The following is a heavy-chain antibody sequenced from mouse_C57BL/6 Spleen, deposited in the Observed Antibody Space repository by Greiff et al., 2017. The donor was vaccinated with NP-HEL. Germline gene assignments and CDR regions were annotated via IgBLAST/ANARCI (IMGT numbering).Heavy chain of an antibody. Sequence: EVQLVESGGGLVQPKGSLKLSCAASGFSFNTYAMNWVRQAPGKGLEWVARIRSKSNNYATYYADSVKDRFTISRDDSESMLYLQMNNLKTEDTAMYYCVRQGDYDYDGGAWFAYWGQGTLVTVSA. CDR2: IRSKSNNYAT. J-gene: IGHJ3*01. D-gene: IGHD2-4*01. CDR3: VRQGDYDYDGGAWFAY. CDR1: GFSFNTYA. V-gene: IGHV10-1*01.